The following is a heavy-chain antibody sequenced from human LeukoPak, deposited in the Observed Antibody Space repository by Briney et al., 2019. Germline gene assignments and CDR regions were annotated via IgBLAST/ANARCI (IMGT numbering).Heavy chain of an antibody. V-gene: IGHV4-34*01. J-gene: IGHJ5*02. D-gene: IGHD4-23*01. CDR2: IDHSGST. CDR3: ARRPGVYGGTWFDP. Sequence: PSETLSLTCAVYGGSFSGYYWSWIRQPPGKGLEWIGEIDHSGSTNHNPSLKSRVTISVDTSKNQFSLKLSSVTAADTAVYYCARRPGVYGGTWFDPWGQGTLVTVSS. CDR1: GGSFSGYY.